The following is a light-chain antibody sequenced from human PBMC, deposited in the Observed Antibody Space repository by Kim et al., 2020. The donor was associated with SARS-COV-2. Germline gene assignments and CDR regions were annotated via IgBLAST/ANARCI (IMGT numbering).Light chain of an antibody. CDR3: QQYNNFSYT. CDR1: QSISSR. Sequence: SASVGDRVTITCRASQSISSRLAWYQQKPGKAPKLLIYDASDLESGVPSRFSGSGSGTEFTLTISSLQPDDFATYYCQQYNNFSYTFGQGTKLEIK. J-gene: IGKJ2*01. CDR2: DAS. V-gene: IGKV1-5*01.